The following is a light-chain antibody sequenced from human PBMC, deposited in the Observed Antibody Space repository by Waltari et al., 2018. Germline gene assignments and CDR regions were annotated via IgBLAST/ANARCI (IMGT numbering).Light chain of an antibody. CDR2: KAS. CDR3: QHYYTYPVS. V-gene: IGKV1-5*03. J-gene: IGKJ2*03. Sequence: DIQMTQSPSTLSASVGDRVTITCRASQSIGDLLAWYQQRPGKAPKVLIYKASNLETEVPSRVSGSGSGTEFTLTITSLQPDDFASYYCQHYYTYPVSFGQGTKLEIK. CDR1: QSIGDL.